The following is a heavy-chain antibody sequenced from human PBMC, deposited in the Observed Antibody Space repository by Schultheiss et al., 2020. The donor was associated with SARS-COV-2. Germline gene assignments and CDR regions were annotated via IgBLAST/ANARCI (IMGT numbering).Heavy chain of an antibody. Sequence: GESLKISCSASGFTFSSYAMHWVRQAPGKGLEYVSAISSNGGSTYYADSVKGRFTISRDNSKNTLYLQMNSLKTEDTAVYYCTTGGFWSGYFDYWGQGTLVTVSS. CDR2: ISSNGGST. J-gene: IGHJ4*02. CDR1: GFTFSSYA. V-gene: IGHV3-64*04. D-gene: IGHD3-3*01. CDR3: TTGGFWSGYFDY.